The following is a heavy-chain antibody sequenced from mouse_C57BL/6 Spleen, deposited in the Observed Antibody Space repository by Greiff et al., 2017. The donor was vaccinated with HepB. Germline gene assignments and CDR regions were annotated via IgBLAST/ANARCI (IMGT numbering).Heavy chain of an antibody. CDR3: ARREGYYSNQPFDY. Sequence: VQLQQSGAELVKPGASVKISCKASGYAFSSYWMNWVKQRPGKGLERIGQIYPGDGDTNYNGKFKGKATLTADKSSSTAYMQLSSLTSEDSAVYFCARREGYYSNQPFDYWGQGTTLTVSS. CDR1: GYAFSSYW. V-gene: IGHV1-80*01. J-gene: IGHJ2*01. D-gene: IGHD2-5*01. CDR2: IYPGDGDT.